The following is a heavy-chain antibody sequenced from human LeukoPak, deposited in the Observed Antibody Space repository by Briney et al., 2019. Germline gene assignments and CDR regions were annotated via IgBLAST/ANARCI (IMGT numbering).Heavy chain of an antibody. D-gene: IGHD6-19*01. CDR3: ARDPGIAVAGTFYYYYGTDV. CDR1: GYTFTSHG. V-gene: IGHV1-18*01. J-gene: IGHJ6*02. CDR2: ISTYNGNT. Sequence: ASVKVSCKASGYTFTSHGISWVRQAPGQGPEWMGWISTYNGNTNYAQKFQDRVTMTTDTSTSTAYMELRSLRSDDTAVYYCARDPGIAVAGTFYYYYGTDVWGQGTTVTVSS.